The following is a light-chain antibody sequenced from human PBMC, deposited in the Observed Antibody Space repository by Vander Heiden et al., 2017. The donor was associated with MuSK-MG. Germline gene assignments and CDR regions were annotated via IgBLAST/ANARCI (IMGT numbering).Light chain of an antibody. CDR1: KLWDKN. CDR2: KDA. Sequence: SYELTQPPSVSVSPGQTASITCSGDKLWDKNAYWYQQKAGQSPGLVIYKDAKRPAASPERFSGSNSGTTATLTMGGTEEGDDDNYYCQAWDRNTEVFGPGTKVTVL. V-gene: IGLV3-1*01. CDR3: QAWDRNTEV. J-gene: IGLJ1*01.